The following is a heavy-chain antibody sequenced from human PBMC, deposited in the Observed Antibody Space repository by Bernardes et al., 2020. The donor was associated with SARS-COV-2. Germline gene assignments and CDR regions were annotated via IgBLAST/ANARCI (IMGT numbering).Heavy chain of an antibody. D-gene: IGHD6-13*01. CDR2: IYSGGST. CDR3: ASPVAAAGSPYYYYGMDV. J-gene: IGHJ6*02. Sequence: GGSLRLSCAASGFTVSSNYMSWVRQAPGKGLEWVSVIYSGGSTYYADSVKGRFTISRDNSKNTLYLQMNSLRAEDTAVYYCASPVAAAGSPYYYYGMDVWGQGTTVTVSS. CDR1: GFTVSSNY. V-gene: IGHV3-53*01.